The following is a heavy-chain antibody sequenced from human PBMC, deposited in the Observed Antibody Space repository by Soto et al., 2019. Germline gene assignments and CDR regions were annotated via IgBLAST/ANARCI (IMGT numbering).Heavy chain of an antibody. D-gene: IGHD2-15*01. CDR1: GYSFTSYW. V-gene: IGHV5-51*01. CDR2: IYPGDSDT. Sequence: KRAGESLKISCKGSGYSFTSYWIGWVRQMPGKGLEWMGIIYPGDSDTRYSPSFQGQVTISADKSISTAYLQWSSLKASDTAMYYCARHAGCSRRSCYLNWLDPWGQGTLVTVSS. CDR3: ARHAGCSRRSCYLNWLDP. J-gene: IGHJ5*02.